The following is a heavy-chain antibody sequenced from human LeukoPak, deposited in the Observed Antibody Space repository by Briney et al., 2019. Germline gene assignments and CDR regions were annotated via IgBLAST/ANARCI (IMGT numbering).Heavy chain of an antibody. V-gene: IGHV4-38-2*02. D-gene: IGHD3-22*01. J-gene: IGHJ4*02. Sequence: SETLSPTCTVSGYSISGGYYWGWIRQPPGKGLEWIGSINHSGSTYYNPSLKSRVIISVDTSKNQFPLKLSSVTAADTAVYYCARDVDYYDSSGYQYWGQGTLVTVSS. CDR2: INHSGST. CDR1: GYSISGGYY. CDR3: ARDVDYYDSSGYQY.